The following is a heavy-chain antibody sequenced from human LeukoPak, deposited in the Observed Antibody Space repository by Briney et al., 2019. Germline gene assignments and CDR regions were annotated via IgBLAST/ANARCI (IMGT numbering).Heavy chain of an antibody. D-gene: IGHD7-27*01. CDR3: AKKKNWGLYAFDI. Sequence: ASVKVSCKVSGYTFTDYYMHWVQQAPGKGLEWMGLVDPEDGETIYAEKFQGRVTITADTSTDTAYMELSSLRAEDTAVYYCAKKKNWGLYAFDIWGQGTMVAVSS. CDR1: GYTFTDYY. V-gene: IGHV1-69-2*01. CDR2: VDPEDGET. J-gene: IGHJ3*02.